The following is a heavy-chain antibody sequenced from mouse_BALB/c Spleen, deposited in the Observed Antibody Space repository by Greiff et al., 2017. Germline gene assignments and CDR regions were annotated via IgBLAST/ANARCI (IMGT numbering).Heavy chain of an antibody. D-gene: IGHD4-1*01. V-gene: IGHV5-9-4*01. CDR2: ISSGGSYT. CDR3: ARNSAGTRYFDV. CDR1: GFTFSSYA. J-gene: IGHJ1*01. Sequence: EVQRVESGGGLVKPGGSLKLSCAASGFTFSSYAMSWVRQSPEKRLEWVAEISSGGSYTYYPDTVTGRFTISRDNAKNTLYLEMSSLRSEDTAMYYCARNSAGTRYFDVWGAGTTVTVSS.